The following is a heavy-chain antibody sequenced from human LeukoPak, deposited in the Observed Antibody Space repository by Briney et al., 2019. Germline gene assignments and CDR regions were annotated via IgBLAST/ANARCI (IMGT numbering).Heavy chain of an antibody. CDR1: GFTVSSNY. Sequence: GGSLRLSCAASGFTVSSNYMSWVRQAPGKGLEWVSVIYSGGSTYYADSVKGRFTISRDNAKNSLYLQMNSLRAEDTAVYYCARDSQGGFGELLPAVGYYYYGMDVWGQGTTVTVSS. V-gene: IGHV3-53*01. J-gene: IGHJ6*02. CDR2: IYSGGST. CDR3: ARDSQGGFGELLPAVGYYYYGMDV. D-gene: IGHD3-10*01.